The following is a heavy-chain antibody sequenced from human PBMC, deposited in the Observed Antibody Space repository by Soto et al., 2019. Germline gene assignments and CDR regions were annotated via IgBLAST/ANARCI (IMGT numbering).Heavy chain of an antibody. CDR1: GGTFSSYA. Sequence: GASVKVSCKASGGTFSSYAISWVRQAPGQGLEWMGGIIPIFGTANYAQKFQGRVTITADKSTSTAYMELSSLRSEDTAVYYCARGGGAIFGVVISHPTFDYWGQGTLVTVSS. D-gene: IGHD3-3*01. CDR2: IIPIFGTA. J-gene: IGHJ4*02. CDR3: ARGGGAIFGVVISHPTFDY. V-gene: IGHV1-69*06.